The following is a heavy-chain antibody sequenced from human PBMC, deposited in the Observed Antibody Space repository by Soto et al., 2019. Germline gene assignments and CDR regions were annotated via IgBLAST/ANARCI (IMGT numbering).Heavy chain of an antibody. Sequence: PGGSLRLSCAASGFTFSSYGMHWVRQAPGKGLEWVAVIWYDGSNKYYADSVKGRFTISRDNSKNTLYLQMNSLRAEDTAVYYCARDDIVLLWFHGYGMDVWGQGTTVTVSS. CDR1: GFTFSSYG. D-gene: IGHD3-10*01. J-gene: IGHJ6*02. V-gene: IGHV3-33*01. CDR3: ARDDIVLLWFHGYGMDV. CDR2: IWYDGSNK.